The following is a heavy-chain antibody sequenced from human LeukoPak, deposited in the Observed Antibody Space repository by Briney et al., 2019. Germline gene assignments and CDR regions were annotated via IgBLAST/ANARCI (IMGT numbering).Heavy chain of an antibody. CDR3: VESGYYISF. V-gene: IGHV4-38-2*02. CDR2: IYHSGST. Sequence: SETLSLTCTVSGYSTSSGYYWGWIRQPPGKGLEWIGSIYHSGSTHYNPSLKSRVTISVDTSKNQFSLKLSSVTAADTAAYYCVESGYYISFWGQGTLVTVSS. D-gene: IGHD3-3*01. CDR1: GYSTSSGYY. J-gene: IGHJ4*02.